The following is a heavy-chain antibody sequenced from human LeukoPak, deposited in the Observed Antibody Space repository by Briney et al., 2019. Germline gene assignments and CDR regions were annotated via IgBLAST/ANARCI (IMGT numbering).Heavy chain of an antibody. V-gene: IGHV3-21*01. CDR3: AREDCSGGSCYRLYFDY. CDR1: GFTFSSYS. D-gene: IGHD2-15*01. Sequence: GGSLRLSCAASGFTFSSYSMNWVRQAPGKGLEWVSSISSSSSYIYYADSVKGRFTISRDNAKNSLYLQMNSLRAEDTAVYYCAREDCSGGSCYRLYFDYWGQGTLVTVSS. J-gene: IGHJ4*02. CDR2: ISSSSSYI.